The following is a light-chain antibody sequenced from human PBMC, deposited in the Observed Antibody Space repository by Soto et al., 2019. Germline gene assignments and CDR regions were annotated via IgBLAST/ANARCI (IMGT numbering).Light chain of an antibody. CDR3: QQYNSYPWT. J-gene: IGKJ1*01. CDR1: QSISSW. V-gene: IGKV1-5*03. Sequence: DIQMTQSPSTLSASVGDRVTITCRASQSISSWLAWYQQKPGKAPKLLIYKASSVESGVPSRFSGSGSGTEFTLTISILQPDDFATYYCQQYNSYPWTFGQGTKVDIK. CDR2: KAS.